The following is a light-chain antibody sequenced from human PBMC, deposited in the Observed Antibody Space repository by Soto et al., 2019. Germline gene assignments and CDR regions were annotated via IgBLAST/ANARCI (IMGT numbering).Light chain of an antibody. CDR3: QSYDSSLSGPCV. CDR1: SSNIGAGYD. Sequence: QSVLTQPPSVSGAPGQRVTISCTGSSSNIGAGYDVHWYQQLPGTAPKLLIYGNSNRPSGVPDRFSGSKSGTSASLAITGLQAEDEADYYCQSYDSSLSGPCVFGTGTKATVL. V-gene: IGLV1-40*01. J-gene: IGLJ1*01. CDR2: GNS.